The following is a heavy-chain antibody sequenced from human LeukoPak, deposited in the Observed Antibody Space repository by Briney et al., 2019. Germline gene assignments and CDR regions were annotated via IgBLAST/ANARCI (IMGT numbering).Heavy chain of an antibody. CDR3: ARVPYYDILTGYSLSTYWYFDL. CDR2: IKQDGSEK. D-gene: IGHD3-9*01. V-gene: IGHV3-7*01. Sequence: GGSLRLSCAASGFTFSSYWMSWVRQAPGKGLEWVANIKQDGSEKYYVDSVKGRFTISRDNAKNSLYLQMNSLRAEDTAVYYCARVPYYDILTGYSLSTYWYFDLWGRGTLVTVSS. J-gene: IGHJ2*01. CDR1: GFTFSSYW.